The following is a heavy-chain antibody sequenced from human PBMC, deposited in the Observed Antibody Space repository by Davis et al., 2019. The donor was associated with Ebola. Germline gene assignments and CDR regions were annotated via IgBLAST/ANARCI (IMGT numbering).Heavy chain of an antibody. CDR1: GCSITGYS. J-gene: IGHJ3*01. CDR3: ARDSVGALDV. Sequence: MPSETLSLTCTVSGCSITGYSWNWIRQSPGKGLEWIGFITYTGYTTYNPSLTSRVSMSVDPSGNHFSLDLKSVTAADTAVYYCARDSVGALDVWGHGTMVTVS. V-gene: IGHV4-59*01. CDR2: ITYTGYT.